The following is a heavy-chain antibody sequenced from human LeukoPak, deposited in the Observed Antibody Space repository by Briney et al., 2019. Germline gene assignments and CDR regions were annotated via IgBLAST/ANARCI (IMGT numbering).Heavy chain of an antibody. V-gene: IGHV3-21*01. CDR3: ARDRAVAGTSFGPGPEYYYYYGMDV. D-gene: IGHD6-19*01. Sequence: TGGSLRLSCAASGFTFSSYSMNWVRQAPGKGLEWVSSISSSSSYIYYADSVKGRFTISRDNAKNSLYLQMNSLRAEDTAVYYCARDRAVAGTSFGPGPEYYYYYGMDVWGQGTTVTVSS. CDR2: ISSSSSYI. J-gene: IGHJ6*02. CDR1: GFTFSSYS.